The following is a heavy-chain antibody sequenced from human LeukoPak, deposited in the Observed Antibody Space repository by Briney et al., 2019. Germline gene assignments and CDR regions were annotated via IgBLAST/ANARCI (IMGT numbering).Heavy chain of an antibody. V-gene: IGHV4-59*12. J-gene: IGHJ4*02. Sequence: SETLSLTCTVSGDSISGNYWTWIRQPPGTELEGTGYIYYSGSTNYNASLKSRVTTSVDTSKNQFSLRLSSVTAADTAVYYCARGKGYCSGGSCYSAVRPLYFDYWGQGTLVTVSS. CDR1: GDSISGNY. D-gene: IGHD2-15*01. CDR3: ARGKGYCSGGSCYSAVRPLYFDY. CDR2: IYYSGST.